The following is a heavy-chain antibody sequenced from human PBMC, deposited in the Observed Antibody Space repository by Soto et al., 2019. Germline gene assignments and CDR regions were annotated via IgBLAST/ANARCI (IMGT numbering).Heavy chain of an antibody. V-gene: IGHV3-23*01. CDR1: GFTFSSYA. CDR2: ISGSGGST. J-gene: IGHJ6*02. Sequence: SGGSLRLSCAASGFTFSSYAMSWVRQAPGKGLEWVSAISGSGGSTYYADSVKGRFTISRDNSKNTLYLQMNSLRAEDTAVYYCAKVEQDFWSGYDYYYYGMDVWGQGTTVTVSS. CDR3: AKVEQDFWSGYDYYYYGMDV. D-gene: IGHD3-3*01.